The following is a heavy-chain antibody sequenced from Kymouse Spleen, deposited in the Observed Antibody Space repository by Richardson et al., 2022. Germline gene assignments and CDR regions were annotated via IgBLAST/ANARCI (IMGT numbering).Heavy chain of an antibody. D-gene: IGHD3-9*01. CDR1: GYSFTSYW. J-gene: IGHJ5*02. CDR2: IYPGDSDT. CDR3: ARTPYDILTGYYNWFDP. V-gene: IGHV5-51*01. Sequence: EVQLVQSGAEVKKPGESLKISCKGSGYSFTSYWIGWVRQMPGKGLEWMGIIYPGDSDTRYSPSFQGQVTISADKSISTAYLQWSSLKASDTAMYYCARTPYDILTGYYNWFDPWGQGTLVTVSS.